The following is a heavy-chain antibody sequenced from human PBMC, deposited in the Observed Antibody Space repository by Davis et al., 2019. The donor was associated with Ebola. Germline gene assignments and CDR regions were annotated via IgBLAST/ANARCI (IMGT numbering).Heavy chain of an antibody. V-gene: IGHV3-33*01. CDR3: ARGPPKFISSGYYYFYYYYGMDV. CDR2: IWYDGSNK. Sequence: GESLKISCAASGFTFSSYGMHWVRQAPGKGLEWVAVIWYDGSNKYYADSVKGRFTISRDNSKNTLYLQMNSLRAEDTAVYYCARGPPKFISSGYYYFYYYYGMDVWGQGTTVTVSS. D-gene: IGHD3-22*01. CDR1: GFTFSSYG. J-gene: IGHJ6*02.